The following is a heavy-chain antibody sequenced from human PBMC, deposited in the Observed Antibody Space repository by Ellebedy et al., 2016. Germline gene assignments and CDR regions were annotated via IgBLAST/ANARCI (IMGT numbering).Heavy chain of an antibody. V-gene: IGHV1-18*01. CDR2: SSTT. J-gene: IGHJ5*02. CDR3: ARDTRDGVGSSEAYYDP. Sequence: ASVKVSXXASGYTFTSSGITWVRQAPGQGLEWMGGSSTTNYAQKFQGRVTMTTDTSTSTAYMELRTLRFDDTAVYYCARDTRDGVGSSEAYYDPWGQGTLVTVSS. D-gene: IGHD1-26*01. CDR1: GYTFTSSG.